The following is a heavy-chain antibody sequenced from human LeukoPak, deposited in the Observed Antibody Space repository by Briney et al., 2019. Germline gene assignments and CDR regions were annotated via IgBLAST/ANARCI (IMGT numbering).Heavy chain of an antibody. CDR3: AKPPLYAYYFDY. J-gene: IGHJ4*02. Sequence: PSETLSLTCAVYGGSFSGYYWSWIRQPPGKGLEWVSAISGSGGSTYYADSVKGRFTISRDNSKNTLYLQMNSLRAEDTAVYYCAKPPLYAYYFDYWGQGTLVTVSS. D-gene: IGHD2/OR15-2a*01. CDR1: GGSFSGYY. CDR2: ISGSGGST. V-gene: IGHV3-23*01.